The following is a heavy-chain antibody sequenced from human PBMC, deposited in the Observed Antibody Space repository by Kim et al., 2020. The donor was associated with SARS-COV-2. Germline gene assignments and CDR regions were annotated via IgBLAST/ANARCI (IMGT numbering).Heavy chain of an antibody. V-gene: IGHV1-3*01. CDR1: GYTFTSYA. J-gene: IGHJ4*02. CDR3: ARDGSEWIQLWFAY. D-gene: IGHD5-18*01. Sequence: ASVKVSCKASGYTFTSYAMHWVRQAPGQRLEWMGWINAGNGNTKYSQKFQGRVTITRDTSASTAYMELSSLRSEDTAVYYCARDGSEWIQLWFAYWGQGTLVTVSS. CDR2: INAGNGNT.